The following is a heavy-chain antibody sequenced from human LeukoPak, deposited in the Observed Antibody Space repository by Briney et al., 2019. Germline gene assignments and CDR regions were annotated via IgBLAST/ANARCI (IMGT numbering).Heavy chain of an antibody. Sequence: VASVKVSCKASGYTFTSYYMHWVRQAPGQGLEWMGIINPSGGSTSYAQKFQGRVTMTRDMSTSTVYMELSSLRSDDTAVYYCARDLKGRYSYGSYWGQGTLVTVSS. CDR3: ARDLKGRYSYGSY. CDR1: GYTFTSYY. CDR2: INPSGGST. V-gene: IGHV1-46*01. J-gene: IGHJ4*02. D-gene: IGHD5-18*01.